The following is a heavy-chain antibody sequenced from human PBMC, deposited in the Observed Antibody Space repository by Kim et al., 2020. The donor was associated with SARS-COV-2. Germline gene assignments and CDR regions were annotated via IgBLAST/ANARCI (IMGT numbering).Heavy chain of an antibody. CDR1: GFTFSSYG. Sequence: GGSLRLSCAASGFTFSSYGMHWVRQAPGKGLEWVAVISYDGSNKYYVDSVKGRFTISRDNSKNTLYLQMNSLGAEATAVYYCARAYGSGSYYNVFVNWVQGSLVAVSS. CDR3: ARAYGSGSYYNVFVN. D-gene: IGHD3-10*01. J-gene: IGHJ4*02. V-gene: IGHV3-33*05. CDR2: ISYDGSNK.